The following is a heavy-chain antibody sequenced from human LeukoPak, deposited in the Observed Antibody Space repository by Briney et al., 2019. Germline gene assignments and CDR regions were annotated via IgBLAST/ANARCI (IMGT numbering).Heavy chain of an antibody. CDR3: ARDNYYDSSGYPGY. Sequence: PGGSLRLSCAASGFTFCSYAMHWVRQAPGKGLEWVAVISYDGSNKYYADSVKGRFTISRDNSKNTLYLQMNSLRAEDTAVYYCARDNYYDSSGYPGYWGQGTLVTVSS. D-gene: IGHD3-22*01. CDR2: ISYDGSNK. V-gene: IGHV3-30*04. J-gene: IGHJ4*02. CDR1: GFTFCSYA.